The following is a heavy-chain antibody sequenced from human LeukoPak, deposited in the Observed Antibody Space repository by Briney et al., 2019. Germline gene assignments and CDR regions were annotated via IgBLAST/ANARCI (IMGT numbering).Heavy chain of an antibody. CDR3: ARVPYSSSSDVGYMDV. CDR1: GFTFSSYS. D-gene: IGHD6-6*01. V-gene: IGHV3-21*01. J-gene: IGHJ6*03. CDR2: ISSSRSYI. Sequence: GGSLRLSCAAYGFTFSSYSMNWVRPPPGKGLEWVSSISSSRSYIYYAASVKGRFTISRDNAKNSLYLQMNSLSAEDTAVYYCARVPYSSSSDVGYMDVWGKGTTVTVSS.